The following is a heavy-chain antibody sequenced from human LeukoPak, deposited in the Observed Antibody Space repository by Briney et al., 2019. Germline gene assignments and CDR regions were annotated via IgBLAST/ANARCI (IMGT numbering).Heavy chain of an antibody. CDR3: ARGRGVVTAPYYFDY. V-gene: IGHV3-20*04. D-gene: IGHD2-21*02. J-gene: IGHJ4*02. CDR1: GFTFDDYG. Sequence: AGGSLRLSCAASGFTFDDYGMRWVRQAPGKGLEWVSGINWNGGSTGYADSVKGRFTISRDNAKNSLYLQMNSLRAEDTALYYCARGRGVVTAPYYFDYWGQGTLVTVSS. CDR2: INWNGGST.